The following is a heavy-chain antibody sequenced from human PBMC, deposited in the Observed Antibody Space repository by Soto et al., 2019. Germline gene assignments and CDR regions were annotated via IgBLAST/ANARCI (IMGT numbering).Heavy chain of an antibody. V-gene: IGHV3-23*01. D-gene: IGHD3-10*01. J-gene: IGHJ4*02. CDR2: ISGSGGST. Sequence: GGSLSLSCAASGFTFSSYAMSWVRQAPGKGLEWVSAISGSGGSTYYADSVKGRFTISRDNSKNTLYLQMNSLRAEDTAVYYCAKDLRGSGVKWVHWGQGTLVTVSS. CDR1: GFTFSSYA. CDR3: AKDLRGSGVKWVH.